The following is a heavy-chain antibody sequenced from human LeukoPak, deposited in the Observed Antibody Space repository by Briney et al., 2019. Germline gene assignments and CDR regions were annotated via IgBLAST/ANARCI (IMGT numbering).Heavy chain of an antibody. CDR3: AREHMGVAAFDI. J-gene: IGHJ3*02. CDR2: ISKSGNII. D-gene: IGHD1-26*01. CDR1: GFTFSDYY. V-gene: IGHV3-11*01. Sequence: PGGALRLSCAASGFTFSDYYMSWIRQAPGKGLEGVSYISKSGNIIYYADSVKGRFTISRDNAKNSLYLQMNSLRAEDTAVYYCAREHMGVAAFDIWGQGTMVTVSS.